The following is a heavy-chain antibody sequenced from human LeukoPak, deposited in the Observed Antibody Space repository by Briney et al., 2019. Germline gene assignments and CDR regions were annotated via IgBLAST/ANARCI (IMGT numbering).Heavy chain of an antibody. J-gene: IGHJ4*02. V-gene: IGHV3-7*01. CDR2: IKQDGSEK. CDR3: ARSTPPYSSSEVDY. D-gene: IGHD6-6*01. CDR1: GFTFSSYW. Sequence: KTGGSLRLSCAASGFTFSSYWMSWVRQAPGKGLEWVANIKQDGSEKYYVDSVKGRFTISRDNAKNSLYLQMNSLRAEDTAVYYCARSTPPYSSSEVDYWGQGTLVTVSS.